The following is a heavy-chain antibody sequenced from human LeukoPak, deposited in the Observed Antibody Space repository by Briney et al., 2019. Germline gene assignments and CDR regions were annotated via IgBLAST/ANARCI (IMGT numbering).Heavy chain of an antibody. J-gene: IGHJ3*02. D-gene: IGHD3-22*01. CDR2: ISYDGSNK. CDR3: AKGGGYYEDAFDI. CDR1: GFTFSSYG. V-gene: IGHV3-30*18. Sequence: PGGSLRLSCAASGFTFSSYGMHWVRRAPGKGLEWVAVISYDGSNKYYADSVKGRFTISRDNSKNTLYLQMNSLRAEDTAVYYCAKGGGYYEDAFDIWGQGTMVTVSS.